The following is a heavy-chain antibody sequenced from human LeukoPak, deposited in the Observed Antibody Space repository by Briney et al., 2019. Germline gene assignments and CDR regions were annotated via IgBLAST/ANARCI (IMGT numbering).Heavy chain of an antibody. Sequence: GGSLRLSCAGSGFTFNSYAMTWVRQAPGKGLKWVSGISGSGGTTYYADSVKGRFTISRDSSNNTLYLQMNSMRVEDTAVYFCAKGVVDYYDSSGYYPSDLWGQGTLVTVSS. CDR1: GFTFNSYA. V-gene: IGHV3-23*01. J-gene: IGHJ5*02. D-gene: IGHD3-22*01. CDR2: ISGSGGTT. CDR3: AKGVVDYYDSSGYYPSDL.